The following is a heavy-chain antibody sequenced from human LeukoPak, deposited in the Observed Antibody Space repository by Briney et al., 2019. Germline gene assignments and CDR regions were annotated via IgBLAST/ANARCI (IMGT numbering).Heavy chain of an antibody. D-gene: IGHD2-2*01. V-gene: IGHV1-2*04. CDR3: ARDRRHCSSTSCYEDYYYGMDV. Sequence: GASVKVSCKASGYTFTGYYMHWVRQAPGQGLEWMGWINPNSGGTNYAQKFRGWVTMTRDTSISTAYMELSRLRSDDTAVYYCARDRRHCSSTSCYEDYYYGMDVWGQGTTVTVSS. CDR2: INPNSGGT. J-gene: IGHJ6*02. CDR1: GYTFTGYY.